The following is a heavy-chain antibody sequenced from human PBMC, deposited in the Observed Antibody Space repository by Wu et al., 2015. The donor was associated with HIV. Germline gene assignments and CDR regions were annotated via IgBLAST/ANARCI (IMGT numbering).Heavy chain of an antibody. V-gene: IGHV1-69*05. D-gene: IGHD2-2*01. CDR1: GGTFSSYA. CDR2: IIPIFGTA. J-gene: IGHJ3*02. CDR3: ASSDIVVVPAAPIHDAFDI. Sequence: QVQLVQSGAEVKKPGSSVKVSCKASGGTFSSYAISWVRQAPGQGLEWMGGIIPIFGTANYAQKFQGRVTITTDESTSTAYMELSSLRSEDTAVYYCASSDIVVVPAAPIHDAFDIWGQGTMVTVSS.